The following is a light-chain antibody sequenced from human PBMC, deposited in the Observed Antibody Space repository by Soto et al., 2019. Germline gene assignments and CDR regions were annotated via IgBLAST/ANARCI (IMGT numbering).Light chain of an antibody. J-gene: IGLJ1*01. V-gene: IGLV2-8*01. CDR1: SSDVGGYNY. CDR2: EVN. Sequence: QSVLTQPPSASGSPGQSVAISCTGTSSDVGGYNYVSWYQLHPGKAPKLMIYEVNMWPSGVPDRFSGSKSGNTASLTVSGLRAEDEADYYCSSYAGSNNYVFGTGTKLTVL. CDR3: SSYAGSNNYV.